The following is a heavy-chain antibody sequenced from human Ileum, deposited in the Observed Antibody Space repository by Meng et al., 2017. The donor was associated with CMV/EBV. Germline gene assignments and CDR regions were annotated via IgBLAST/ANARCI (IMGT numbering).Heavy chain of an antibody. CDR3: ARRGPGYCSSTSCSSYWFDP. J-gene: IGHJ5*02. CDR1: GFTFSNAW. D-gene: IGHD2-2*01. V-gene: IGHV3-15*01. Sequence: GESLKISCAASGFTFSNAWMSWVRQAPGKGLEWVGRIKSKTDGGTTDYADSVKGRFTISRDNAKNSLYLQMNSLRAEDTAVYYCARRGPGYCSSTSCSSYWFDPWGQGTLVTVSS. CDR2: IKSKTDGGTT.